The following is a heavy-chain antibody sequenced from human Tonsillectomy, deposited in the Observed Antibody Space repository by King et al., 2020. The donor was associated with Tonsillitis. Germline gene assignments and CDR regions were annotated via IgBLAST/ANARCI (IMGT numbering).Heavy chain of an antibody. CDR3: GRELTIFGVVPPDY. CDR2: ISYDVSNK. D-gene: IGHD3-3*01. J-gene: IGHJ4*02. V-gene: IGHV3-30-3*01. Sequence: VQLVESGGGVVQPGRSLRLSCAASGFTFGTYAMHWVRQAPGKGLEWVAVISYDVSNKYYADSVKGRFTISRDNSKNTLYLQMNSLRADDTAVYYCGRELTIFGVVPPDYWGQGTLVTVSS. CDR1: GFTFGTYA.